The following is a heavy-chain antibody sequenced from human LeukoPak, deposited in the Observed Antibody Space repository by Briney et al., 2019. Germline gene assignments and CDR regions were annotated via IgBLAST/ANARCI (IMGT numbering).Heavy chain of an antibody. CDR1: GYTFTDFY. CDR2: VHPGSGGT. J-gene: IGHJ5*02. Sequence: ASVKVSCKTSGYTFTDFYMHWVRQAPGQRLEWMGWVHPGSGGTKYAQKFQGRVTMTWDTSISTVYMELSRLSSVTAADTAVYYCAINPEWRQLVRRNWFDPWGQGTLVTVSS. CDR3: AINPEWRQLVRRNWFDP. V-gene: IGHV1-2*02. D-gene: IGHD6-6*01.